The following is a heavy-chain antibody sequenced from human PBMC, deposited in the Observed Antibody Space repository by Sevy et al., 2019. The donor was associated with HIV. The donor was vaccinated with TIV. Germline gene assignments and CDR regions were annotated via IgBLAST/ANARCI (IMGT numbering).Heavy chain of an antibody. CDR3: ARDQGGVGGYYFDY. Sequence: GGSLRLSCAASGFTFSSYSMNWVRQAPGKGLEWVSSISSSSSYIYYADSVNGRFTISRDNAKNSLYLQMNSLRAEDTAVYYCARDQGGVGGYYFDYWGQGTLVTVSS. CDR2: ISSSSSYI. D-gene: IGHD3-16*01. CDR1: GFTFSSYS. V-gene: IGHV3-21*01. J-gene: IGHJ4*02.